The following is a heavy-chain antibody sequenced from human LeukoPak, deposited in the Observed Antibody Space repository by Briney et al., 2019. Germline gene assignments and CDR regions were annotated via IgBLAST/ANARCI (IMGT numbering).Heavy chain of an antibody. CDR3: ARGSTAASLTIDY. D-gene: IGHD6-13*01. J-gene: IGHJ4*02. V-gene: IGHV3-21*06. Sequence: GGSLRLSCAASGFTFSDYNMNWVRQAPGKGLEWVSVISSSSTYIYYADSVKGRFTISRDNAKNSLYLQMNSLRAEDTAVYYCARGSTAASLTIDYWGQGTLVTVST. CDR1: GFTFSDYN. CDR2: ISSSSTYI.